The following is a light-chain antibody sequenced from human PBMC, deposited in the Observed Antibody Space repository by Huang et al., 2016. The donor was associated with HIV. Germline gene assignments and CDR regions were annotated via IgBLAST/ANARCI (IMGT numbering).Light chain of an antibody. J-gene: IGKJ1*01. Sequence: EIVLTQSPATLSLSPGEGATLPCRASQSIGSYLAWYQQRPGQAPRRLIYDASIRATGIPARFSGRGSGTDFTLTISSLEPEDFAVYYCQQRNNWPPWTFGQGTKVELK. CDR1: QSIGSY. CDR2: DAS. CDR3: QQRNNWPPWT. V-gene: IGKV3-11*01.